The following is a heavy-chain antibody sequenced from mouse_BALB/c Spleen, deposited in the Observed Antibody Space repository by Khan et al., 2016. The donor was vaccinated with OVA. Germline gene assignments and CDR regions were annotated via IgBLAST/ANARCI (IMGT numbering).Heavy chain of an antibody. CDR1: GYSITSGYA. CDR2: ISYSGVT. D-gene: IGHD1-1*01. J-gene: IGHJ2*01. CDR3: ARGNYYGYYFDY. Sequence: QLEEPGPGLVKPSQSLFLTCTVTGYSITSGYAWNWIRQFPGNKLEWMGYISYSGVTSYTPSLKSRISITRDTSKNQFFLQLTSVTTENTATYYCARGNYYGYYFDYWGQGTTLTVSS. V-gene: IGHV3-2*02.